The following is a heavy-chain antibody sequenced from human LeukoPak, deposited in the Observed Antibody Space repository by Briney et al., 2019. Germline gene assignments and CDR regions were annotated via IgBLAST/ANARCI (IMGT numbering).Heavy chain of an antibody. V-gene: IGHV4-34*03. D-gene: IGHD3-16*01. Sequence: SETLSLTCAVYGGSFSGYYWSWIRQPPGKGLEWIGEINHSGSTNYNPSLKSRVSISVDTSKNQFSLKLTSVTAADTAVYFCFADRGGDQGDSWGQGTLVTVSS. CDR3: FADRGGDQGDS. J-gene: IGHJ4*02. CDR2: INHSGST. CDR1: GGSFSGYY.